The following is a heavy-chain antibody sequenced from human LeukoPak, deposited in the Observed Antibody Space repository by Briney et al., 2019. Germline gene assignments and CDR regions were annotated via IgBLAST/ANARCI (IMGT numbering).Heavy chain of an antibody. CDR2: ISSSSSYI. V-gene: IGHV3-21*03. Sequence: GGSLRLSCAASGFTFSSYSMNWVRQAPGKGLEWVSSISSSSSYIYYADSVKGRFTISRDNAKNSLYLQMNSLKTEDTAVYYCTTDRGYSYGSEFDYWGQGTLVTVSS. D-gene: IGHD5-18*01. J-gene: IGHJ4*02. CDR3: TTDRGYSYGSEFDY. CDR1: GFTFSSYS.